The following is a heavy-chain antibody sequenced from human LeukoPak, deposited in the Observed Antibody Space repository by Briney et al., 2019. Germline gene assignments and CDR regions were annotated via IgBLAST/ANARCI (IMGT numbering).Heavy chain of an antibody. Sequence: PGGSLRLSCAASGFTFSSYTMSWVRQAPGKGLEWVSTITTSDGNTYYADSVKGRFTVSRDNSKNTLFLQMNSLRAEDTAVYYCARDLGRARIAAAGDTWGQGTLVTVSS. V-gene: IGHV3-23*01. CDR1: GFTFSSYT. CDR3: ARDLGRARIAAAGDT. D-gene: IGHD6-13*01. J-gene: IGHJ5*02. CDR2: ITTSDGNT.